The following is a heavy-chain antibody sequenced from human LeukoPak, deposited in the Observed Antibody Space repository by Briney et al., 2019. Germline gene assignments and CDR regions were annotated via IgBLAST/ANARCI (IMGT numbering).Heavy chain of an antibody. CDR3: ERESSSYFDY. J-gene: IGHJ4*02. Sequence: GGSLRLSCAASGFTFSSYEMNWVRQAPGKGLEWVSYISSSGSTIYYADSVKGRFTISRDNAKNSLYLQMNSLRAEDTAVYYCERESSSYFDYWGQGTLVTVSS. CDR1: GFTFSSYE. V-gene: IGHV3-48*03. D-gene: IGHD6-6*01. CDR2: ISSSGSTI.